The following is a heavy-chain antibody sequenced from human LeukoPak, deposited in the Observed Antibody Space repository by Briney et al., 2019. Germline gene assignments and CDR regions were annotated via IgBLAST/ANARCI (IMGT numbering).Heavy chain of an antibody. Sequence: SETLSLTCTVSGGSISSYHWSWIRQPPGKRLEWIGYIYTSGSPNYNPSLKSRVTISVDTSKNQFSLKLSSVTAADTAVYYCARTTVVTLFDYWGQGTLVTVSS. V-gene: IGHV4-4*09. CDR2: IYTSGSP. D-gene: IGHD4-23*01. CDR3: ARTTVVTLFDY. J-gene: IGHJ4*02. CDR1: GGSISSYH.